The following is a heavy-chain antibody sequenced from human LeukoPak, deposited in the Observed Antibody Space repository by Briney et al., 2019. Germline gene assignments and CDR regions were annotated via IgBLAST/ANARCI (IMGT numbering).Heavy chain of an antibody. CDR3: ERDTTPYNWFDP. V-gene: IGHV1-46*01. Sequence: ASVKVSCKASGYTFTSYYMHWVRQAPGQGLEWMGIINPSGGSTSYAQKFQGRVTMTRDTSTSTVYMELSSLRSEDTAVYYCERDTTPYNWFDPWGQGTLVTVSS. J-gene: IGHJ5*02. CDR2: INPSGGST. CDR1: GYTFTSYY. D-gene: IGHD1-26*01.